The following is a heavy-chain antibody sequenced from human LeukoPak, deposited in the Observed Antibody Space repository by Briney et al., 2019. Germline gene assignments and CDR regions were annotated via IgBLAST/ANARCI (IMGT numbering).Heavy chain of an antibody. V-gene: IGHV4-59*02. D-gene: IGHD4-11*01. CDR2: VDHTGST. CDR3: ARGRVSSSTWYSTYYYFFYMDF. J-gene: IGHJ6*03. CDR1: GGSVSSYY. Sequence: SETLSLTCTVSGGSVSSYYWNWIRQPPGKGLEWIGYVDHTGSTKFNPSLNGRVSISRDTSNNFFSLRLRSVTAADTAVYFCARGRVSSSTWYSTYYYFFYMDFWGKGTTVTVSS.